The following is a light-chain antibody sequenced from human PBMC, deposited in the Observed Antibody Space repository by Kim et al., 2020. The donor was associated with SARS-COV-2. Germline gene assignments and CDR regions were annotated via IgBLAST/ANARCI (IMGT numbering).Light chain of an antibody. Sequence: VSPGQTDRITCSGDALPKQYAYWYQQKPGQAPVLVIYKDSERPSGIPERFSGSSSGKTVTLTISGVQAEDEADYYCQSADSSGTYEFGGGTKLTVL. V-gene: IGLV3-25*03. CDR3: QSADSSGTYE. CDR1: ALPKQY. J-gene: IGLJ2*01. CDR2: KDS.